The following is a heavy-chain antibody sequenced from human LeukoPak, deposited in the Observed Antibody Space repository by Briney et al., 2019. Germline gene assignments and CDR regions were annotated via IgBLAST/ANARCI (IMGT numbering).Heavy chain of an antibody. J-gene: IGHJ4*02. CDR1: GYTFTGYY. CDR2: INPNNGGT. D-gene: IGHD6-13*01. V-gene: IGHV1-2*02. Sequence: ASVKVSCKASGYTFTGYYMHWVRQAPGQGLEWMGWINPNNGGTNYAQKFQGRVTMTRDTPINTAYMELSRLRSDDTAVYYCARDRSGGAAAVYYWGQGTLVTVSS. CDR3: ARDRSGGAAAVYY.